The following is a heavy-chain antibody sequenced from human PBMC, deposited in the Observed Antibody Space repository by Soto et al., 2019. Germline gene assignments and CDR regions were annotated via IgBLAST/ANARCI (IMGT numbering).Heavy chain of an antibody. V-gene: IGHV1-2*04. CDR3: ARELVLWFGAHSNFYGMDV. D-gene: IGHD3-10*01. Sequence: GASVKVSCEASGYAFTGYDMHWVRQAPGQGLERMGWINPNSGGTNYAQKFQGWVTMTRDTSISTAYMELSRLRSDDTAVYYCARELVLWFGAHSNFYGMDVWGQRTTVTVSS. CDR1: GYAFTGYD. J-gene: IGHJ6*02. CDR2: INPNSGGT.